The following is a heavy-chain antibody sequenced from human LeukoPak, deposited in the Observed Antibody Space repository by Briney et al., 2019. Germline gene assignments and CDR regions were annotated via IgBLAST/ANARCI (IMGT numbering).Heavy chain of an antibody. V-gene: IGHV3-7*03. D-gene: IGHD3-10*01. Sequence: GGSLRLSGAASGSMFSSNWMSWVGLAPGKGREWVANIKEDGTETYYVDSVKGRFTISRDNAKNSLYLQMNSLRVEDTAVYYCAKGSLVLWFGELLHYFDYWGQGTLVTVSS. CDR2: IKEDGTET. CDR3: AKGSLVLWFGELLHYFDY. J-gene: IGHJ4*02. CDR1: GSMFSSNW.